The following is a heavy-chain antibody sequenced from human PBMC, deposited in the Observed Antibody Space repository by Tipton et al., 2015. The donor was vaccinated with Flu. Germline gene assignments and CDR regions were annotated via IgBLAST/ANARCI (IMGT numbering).Heavy chain of an antibody. V-gene: IGHV4-4*07. Sequence: GLVNPSETLSLMCTVSGGSISSYYWSWIRQPAGKGLEWIGRIYTSGSTNYNASLKSRVTMSVDTSKNQFSLRLSSVTAADTAVYYCARVGGDYRDTSGFIPWFDLWGQGTLVTVSS. CDR2: IYTSGST. J-gene: IGHJ5*02. CDR3: ARVGGDYRDTSGFIPWFDL. D-gene: IGHD3-22*01. CDR1: GGSISSYY.